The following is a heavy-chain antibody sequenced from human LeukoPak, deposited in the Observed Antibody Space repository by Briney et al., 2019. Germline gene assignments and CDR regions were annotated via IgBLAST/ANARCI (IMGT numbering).Heavy chain of an antibody. J-gene: IGHJ3*02. Sequence: AASVKVSCNASGYTFTGYYMHWVRQAPGQGLEWMGWINPNSGGTNYAQKFQGRVTMTRDTSISTAYMELSRLRSDDTAVYYCARSRVVRPTTDAFDIWGQGTMVTVSS. CDR3: ARSRVVRPTTDAFDI. D-gene: IGHD1-1*01. CDR2: INPNSGGT. CDR1: GYTFTGYY. V-gene: IGHV1-2*02.